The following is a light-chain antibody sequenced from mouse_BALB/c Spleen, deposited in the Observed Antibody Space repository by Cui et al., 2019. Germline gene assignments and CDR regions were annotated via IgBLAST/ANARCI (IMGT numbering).Light chain of an antibody. J-gene: IGKJ1*01. CDR2: STS. CDR1: SSVSSSY. CDR3: HQWSSYPPT. V-gene: IGKV4-79*01. Sequence: QIVLTQSPAIMSASPGEKVTLTCSASSSVSSSYLYWYQQKPGSSPKLWIYSTSNLASGVPARFSGSGSGTSYSLTISSMEAEDAASYFCHQWSSYPPTFGGGTKLEIE.